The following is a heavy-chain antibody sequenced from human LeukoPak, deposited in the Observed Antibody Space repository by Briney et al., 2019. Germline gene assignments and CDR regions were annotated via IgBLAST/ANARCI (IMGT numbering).Heavy chain of an antibody. J-gene: IGHJ6*03. CDR2: IIPTFGTA. Sequence: SVKVSCKASRGTFSSYALIWVRQAPGQGLEWMGGIIPTFGTAAYAQKFQGRVTISADESTSTAYMELSSLRSEDTAVYYCARALYSSGWYSRYYYYMDVWGKGTAVSISS. CDR3: ARALYSSGWYSRYYYYMDV. D-gene: IGHD6-19*01. V-gene: IGHV1-69*13. CDR1: RGTFSSYA.